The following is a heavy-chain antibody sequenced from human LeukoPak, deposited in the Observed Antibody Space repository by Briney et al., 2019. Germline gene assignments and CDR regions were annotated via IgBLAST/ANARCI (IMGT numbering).Heavy chain of an antibody. J-gene: IGHJ4*02. Sequence: PGGSLRLSCAASGFTFSDYYMSWIRQAPGKGLEWVSYISSSGSTIYYADSVKGRLTISRDNAKNSLYLQMNSLRAEDTAGYYCARAGNTYYDFWSGYSIQDYWGQGTLVTVSS. V-gene: IGHV3-11*01. CDR1: GFTFSDYY. CDR3: ARAGNTYYDFWSGYSIQDY. CDR2: ISSSGSTI. D-gene: IGHD3-3*01.